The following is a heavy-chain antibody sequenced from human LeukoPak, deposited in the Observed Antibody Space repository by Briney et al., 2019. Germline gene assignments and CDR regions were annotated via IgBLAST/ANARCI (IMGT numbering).Heavy chain of an antibody. Sequence: GGSLRLSCAASGFNVSSNYMTWIRQAPGKGLEWVSLIYGADAAYYAESVRGRFMISRDNSKNTLFLQMNSLRVEDTALYYCVTSTGQQFIPYDYWDQGTHVTVSS. CDR2: IYGADAA. CDR3: VTSTGQQFIPYDY. D-gene: IGHD6-13*01. J-gene: IGHJ4*02. CDR1: GFNVSSNY. V-gene: IGHV3-66*02.